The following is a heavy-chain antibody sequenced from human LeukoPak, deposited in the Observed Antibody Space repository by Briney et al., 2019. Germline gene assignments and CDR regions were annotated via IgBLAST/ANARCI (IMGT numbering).Heavy chain of an antibody. CDR1: GYSISSGYY. Sequence: SETLSLTRAVSGYSISSGYYWGWIRQPPGKGLEWIGSISHSGSTYYNPSLKSRVTISVDTSKNQFSLKLRSVTAADTAVYYCARDWTSNIDYWGQGTLVTVSS. J-gene: IGHJ4*02. D-gene: IGHD3/OR15-3a*01. V-gene: IGHV4-38-2*02. CDR2: ISHSGST. CDR3: ARDWTSNIDY.